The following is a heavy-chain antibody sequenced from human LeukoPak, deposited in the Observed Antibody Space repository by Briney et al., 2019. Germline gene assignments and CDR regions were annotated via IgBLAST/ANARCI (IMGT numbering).Heavy chain of an antibody. CDR1: GGSFSGYY. CDR3: ARALKRRPRMIAVVMSSSFYY. CDR2: INHSGST. Sequence: SETLSLTCAVDGGSFSGYYWSWIRQPPGKGLEWIGEINHSGSTNYNPSLKSRVTISVDTSKNQFSLKLSSVTAADTAVYYCARALKRRPRMIAVVMSSSFYYWAQGTLVTVSS. D-gene: IGHD3-22*01. J-gene: IGHJ4*02. V-gene: IGHV4-34*01.